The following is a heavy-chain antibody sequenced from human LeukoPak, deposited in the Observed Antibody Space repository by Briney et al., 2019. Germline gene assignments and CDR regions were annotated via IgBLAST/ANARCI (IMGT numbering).Heavy chain of an antibody. D-gene: IGHD3-10*01. Sequence: SETLSLTCTVSGGSISTSNYYWGWVRQPPGKGLEWIGNIFYSGSTYYSPSLKSRVTISLDTSRNQFSLKLSSVTAADTAVYYCARQYYYGSGSYSLFDYWGQGTLVTVSS. V-gene: IGHV4-39*01. CDR1: GGSISTSNYY. J-gene: IGHJ4*02. CDR3: ARQYYYGSGSYSLFDY. CDR2: IFYSGST.